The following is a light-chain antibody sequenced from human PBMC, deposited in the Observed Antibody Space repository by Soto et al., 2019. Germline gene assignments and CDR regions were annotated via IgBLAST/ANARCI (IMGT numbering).Light chain of an antibody. CDR1: QSVSSN. V-gene: IGKV3-15*01. J-gene: IGKJ1*01. CDR3: QQSYSTLWT. CDR2: GAS. Sequence: EIVMPQSPATLSVSPGERTTLSCRASQSVSSNLAWYQQKPGQAPRLLIYGASTRATGIPARFSGSGSGTDFTLTISSLQPEDFATYYCQQSYSTLWTFGQGTKVDIK.